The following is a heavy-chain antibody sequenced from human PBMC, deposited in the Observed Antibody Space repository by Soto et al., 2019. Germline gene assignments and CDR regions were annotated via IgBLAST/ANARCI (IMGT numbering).Heavy chain of an antibody. Sequence: GGSLRLSCAASGFTFNNYAMTWVRQAPGKGLEWVSAISGGGDTTSYADSVKGRFTVSRDGSKNTLYLQMSSLRAEDTAVYYCAKGGLLAVAGTVFFDYWGQGTLVTVSS. CDR2: ISGGGDTT. V-gene: IGHV3-23*01. CDR3: AKGGLLAVAGTVFFDY. CDR1: GFTFNNYA. D-gene: IGHD6-19*01. J-gene: IGHJ4*02.